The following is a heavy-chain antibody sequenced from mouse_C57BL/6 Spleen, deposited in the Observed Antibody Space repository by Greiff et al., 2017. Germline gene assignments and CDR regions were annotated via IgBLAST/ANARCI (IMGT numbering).Heavy chain of an antibody. Sequence: EVQRVESGPELVKPGASVKISCKASGYSFTGYYMNWVKQSPEKSLEWIGEINPSTGGTTYNQKFKAKATLTVDKSSSTAYMQLKSLTSEDSAVYYCASYDYDDYYAMDYWGQGTSVTVSS. D-gene: IGHD2-4*01. CDR1: GYSFTGYY. CDR2: INPSTGGT. J-gene: IGHJ4*01. V-gene: IGHV1-42*01. CDR3: ASYDYDDYYAMDY.